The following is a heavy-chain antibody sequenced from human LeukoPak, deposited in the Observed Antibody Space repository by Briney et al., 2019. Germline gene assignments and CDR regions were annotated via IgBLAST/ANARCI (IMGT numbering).Heavy chain of an antibody. D-gene: IGHD6-19*01. CDR1: GGSISSYY. Sequence: PSETLSLTCIFPGGSISSYYWSWIRQPAGKGLEWIGRIHMSGSTYYNPSLKSRVTISVDTSKNQFSLKLSSVTAADTAVYYCARVWDSSGWKYYYYYYMDVWGKGTTVTVSS. J-gene: IGHJ6*03. CDR3: ARVWDSSGWKYYYYYYMDV. V-gene: IGHV4-4*07. CDR2: IHMSGST.